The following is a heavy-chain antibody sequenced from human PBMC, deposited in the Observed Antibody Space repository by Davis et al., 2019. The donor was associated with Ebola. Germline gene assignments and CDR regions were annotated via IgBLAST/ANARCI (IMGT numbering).Heavy chain of an antibody. Sequence: GGSLRLSCVGSGSRSSSYWMNWVRQAPGKGLEWVANISQDGNEKSYVDSVKGRFTISRDNAKNSLYLQMNSLRAEDTAIYYCARLWFGELDGFNYWGQGTLVTVSS. CDR1: GSRSSSYW. V-gene: IGHV3-7*01. J-gene: IGHJ4*02. CDR3: ARLWFGELDGFNY. D-gene: IGHD3-10*01. CDR2: ISQDGNEK.